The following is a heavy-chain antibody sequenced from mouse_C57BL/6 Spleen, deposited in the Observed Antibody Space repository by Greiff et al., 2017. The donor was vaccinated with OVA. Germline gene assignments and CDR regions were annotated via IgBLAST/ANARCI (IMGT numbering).Heavy chain of an antibody. CDR1: GYTFTDYH. Sequence: EVKLQQSGPELVKPGASVKMSCTASGYTFTDYHMHWVKQSHGKSLEWIGYINPNNGGTSYNPKFKGKATLTVHKSSSTAYMELRSLTSEASAGYYCAREDYYGSSYPWLAYWGQGTLVTVSA. V-gene: IGHV1-22*01. CDR2: INPNNGGT. CDR3: AREDYYGSSYPWLAY. D-gene: IGHD1-1*01. J-gene: IGHJ3*01.